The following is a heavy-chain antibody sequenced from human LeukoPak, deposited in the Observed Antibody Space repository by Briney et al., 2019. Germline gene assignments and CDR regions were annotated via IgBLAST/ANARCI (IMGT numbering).Heavy chain of an antibody. CDR2: INPSGGST. V-gene: IGHV1-46*01. CDR3: ARDDQTYDYVWGSYRY. J-gene: IGHJ4*02. CDR1: GYTFTSYY. D-gene: IGHD3-16*02. Sequence: ASVKVSCKASGYTFTSYYMHWVRQAPGQGLEWMGIINPSGGSTSYAQKFQGRVTMTRDMSTSTVYMELSSLRSEDTAVYYCARDDQTYDYVWGSYRYWGQGTLVTVSS.